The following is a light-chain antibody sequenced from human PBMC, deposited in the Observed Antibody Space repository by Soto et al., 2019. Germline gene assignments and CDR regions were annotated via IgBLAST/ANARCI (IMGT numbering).Light chain of an antibody. J-gene: IGKJ1*01. CDR3: QQRSNWPGT. V-gene: IGKV3-11*01. Sequence: EIVLTQSPATLSLSPGERATLSCMASQSVRTSLAWYQQQPGPAPRLLIYDASNKATGIPARFSGSGSGTDFTLTISSLDPKDFAVYYCQQRSNWPGTFGQGTKVDIK. CDR1: QSVRTS. CDR2: DAS.